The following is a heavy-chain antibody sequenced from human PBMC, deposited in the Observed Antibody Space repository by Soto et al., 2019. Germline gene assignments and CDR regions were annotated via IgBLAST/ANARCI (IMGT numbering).Heavy chain of an antibody. J-gene: IGHJ4*02. CDR3: ARDHHRYSGYDDVDY. D-gene: IGHD5-12*01. CDR2: ISSSSSYT. Sequence: QVQLVESGGGLVKPGGSLRLSCAASGFTFSDYYMSWIRQAPGKALEWVSYISSSSSYTNYADSVKGRFTISRDNAKNSLYLQMNSLRAEDTAVYYCARDHHRYSGYDDVDYWGQGTLVTVSS. CDR1: GFTFSDYY. V-gene: IGHV3-11*05.